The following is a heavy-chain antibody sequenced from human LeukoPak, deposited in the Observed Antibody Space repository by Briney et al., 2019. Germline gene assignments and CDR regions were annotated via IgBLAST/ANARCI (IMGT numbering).Heavy chain of an antibody. CDR1: GDTFSSYA. D-gene: IGHD2-8*01. Sequence: GASVKVSCKASGDTFSSYAISWVRQGPGQGLEWMGGIIPMFGTANYAQKFQGRVTITADESTSTLYMELSSLRSEDTAVYYCASFFCINGVCYYLDYWGQGTLVTVSS. CDR2: IIPMFGTA. CDR3: ASFFCINGVCYYLDY. V-gene: IGHV1-69*13. J-gene: IGHJ4*02.